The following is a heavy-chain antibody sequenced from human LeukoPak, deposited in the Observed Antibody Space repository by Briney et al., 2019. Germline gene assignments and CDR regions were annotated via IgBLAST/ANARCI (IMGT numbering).Heavy chain of an antibody. V-gene: IGHV4-39*07. Sequence: SETLSLTCTVSGVSISSSNSYWGWIRQPPGKGLEWIGSIYYSGNTYYNASLKSQVSISIDTSKNQFSLRLTSVTAADTAVYYCARGSHGGSQHFDYWGQGTLVTVSS. CDR3: ARGSHGGSQHFDY. D-gene: IGHD1-26*01. CDR2: IYYSGNT. CDR1: GVSISSSNSY. J-gene: IGHJ4*02.